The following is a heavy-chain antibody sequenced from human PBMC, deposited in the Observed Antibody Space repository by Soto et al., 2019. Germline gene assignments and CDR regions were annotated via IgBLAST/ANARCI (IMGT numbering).Heavy chain of an antibody. CDR2: INPNSGGT. Sequence: ASVKVSCKASGYTFTGYYMHWVRQAPGQGLEWMGWINPNSGGTNYAQKFQGWVTMTRDTSISTAYMELSRLRFYDIAVYYCAADRADWGAFDIWGQGTMVTVSS. V-gene: IGHV1-2*04. J-gene: IGHJ3*02. D-gene: IGHD7-27*01. CDR1: GYTFTGYY. CDR3: AADRADWGAFDI.